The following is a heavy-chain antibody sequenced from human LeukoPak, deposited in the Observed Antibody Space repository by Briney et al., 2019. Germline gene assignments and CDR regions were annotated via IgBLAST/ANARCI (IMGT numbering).Heavy chain of an antibody. D-gene: IGHD6-13*01. Sequence: ETGGSLRLSCAASGFTFSSYAMSWVCQAPGKGLEWVSGISGSGGSTYYADSVKGRFTISRDNSKNTLYLQMNSLRAEDTAVYYCAKEKIAAAAPKDYWGQGTLVTVSS. CDR3: AKEKIAAAAPKDY. CDR1: GFTFSSYA. J-gene: IGHJ4*02. V-gene: IGHV3-23*01. CDR2: ISGSGGST.